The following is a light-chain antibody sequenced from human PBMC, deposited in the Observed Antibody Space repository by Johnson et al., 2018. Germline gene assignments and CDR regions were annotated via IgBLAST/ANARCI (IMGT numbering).Light chain of an antibody. J-gene: IGLJ1*01. CDR1: SSNIGNNY. CDR2: ENN. V-gene: IGLV1-51*02. Sequence: QSVLTQPPSVSAAPGQKVTISCSGSSSNIGNNYVSWYQQLPGTAPKLLIYENNKRPSGIPDRFSGSKSGTSATLGITGLQTGDAADYYCGTWDSSLSAGNVFGTGTKCTVL. CDR3: GTWDSSLSAGNV.